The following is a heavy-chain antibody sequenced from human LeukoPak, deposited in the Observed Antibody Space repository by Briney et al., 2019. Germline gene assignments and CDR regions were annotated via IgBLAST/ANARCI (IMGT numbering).Heavy chain of an antibody. J-gene: IGHJ4*02. D-gene: IGHD3-10*01. Sequence: GESLRLSCAVSGFIVSSDYMSWVRQAPGKGLEWVSTIYSGGSTYYADSVKGRFTISRDNSRNTLYLQMNSLRAEDTAMYYCTRAHGRITRDAYLDYWGQGTLVTVSS. V-gene: IGHV3-53*01. CDR1: GFIVSSDY. CDR3: TRAHGRITRDAYLDY. CDR2: IYSGGST.